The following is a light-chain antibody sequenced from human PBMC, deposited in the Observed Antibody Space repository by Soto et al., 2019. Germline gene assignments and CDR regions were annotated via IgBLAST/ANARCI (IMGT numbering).Light chain of an antibody. CDR1: QSVSSY. Sequence: IVLTQSPATLSLSPGERVTLSCRASQSVSSYLAWYHKKHGQAPRLLIYDASNRATGIPARFSGSGSGTDFTLAIRRLEPEDCAVYDCHQFGYSPRTFGQGTKVDNK. CDR3: HQFGYSPRT. J-gene: IGKJ1*01. CDR2: DAS. V-gene: IGKV3-11*01.